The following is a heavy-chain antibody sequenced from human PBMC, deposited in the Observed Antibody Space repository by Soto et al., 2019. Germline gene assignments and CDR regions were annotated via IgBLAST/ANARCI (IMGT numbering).Heavy chain of an antibody. D-gene: IGHD2-15*01. CDR3: ASVHCSGGSCSDGRDV. J-gene: IGHJ6*02. Sequence: SRTLSLSCVISGDSVSSNGACWNWIRQSPSRGLEWLGRTYYRAKGFLDYAASVQSRMTINPDTSSNPFSLRLNSVPPERTAVYYCASVHCSGGSCSDGRDVWGQGTTVTVSS. CDR1: GDSVSSNGAC. V-gene: IGHV6-1*01. CDR2: TYYRAKGFL.